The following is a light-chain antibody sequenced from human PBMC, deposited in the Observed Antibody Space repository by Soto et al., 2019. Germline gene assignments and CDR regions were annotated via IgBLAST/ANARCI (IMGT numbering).Light chain of an antibody. Sequence: EIVLTQSPETLSLSPGERATLSCRASQSVSSSYLAWYQQKSGQAPRLLIYGASSRATGIPDRFSGSGSGTDFTLTISRLEPEDFALYYCQQYGSSPRTFGQGTKVEIK. V-gene: IGKV3-20*01. CDR1: QSVSSSY. CDR2: GAS. CDR3: QQYGSSPRT. J-gene: IGKJ1*01.